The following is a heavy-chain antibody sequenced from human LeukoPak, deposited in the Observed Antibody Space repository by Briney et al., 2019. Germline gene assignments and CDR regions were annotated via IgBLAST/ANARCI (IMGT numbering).Heavy chain of an antibody. CDR1: GFIFSSYV. Sequence: GGSLRLSCGASGFIFSSYVLHWVRQAPGKGLEWVALVSLDGSNKYYADSVKGRFTISRDNSKNKLYLQMNSLRADDTDVYYCAKDPSFYDSSGYSSSYFDYWGQGTLVTVSS. V-gene: IGHV3-30*04. CDR3: AKDPSFYDSSGYSSSYFDY. D-gene: IGHD3-22*01. CDR2: VSLDGSNK. J-gene: IGHJ4*02.